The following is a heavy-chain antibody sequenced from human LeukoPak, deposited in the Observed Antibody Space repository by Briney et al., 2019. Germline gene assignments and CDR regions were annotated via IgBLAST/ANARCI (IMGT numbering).Heavy chain of an antibody. CDR3: ATGTVSSSWLGIFDF. V-gene: IGHV1-18*01. J-gene: IGHJ4*02. D-gene: IGHD6-13*01. CDR2: ISAYNGNT. CDR1: GYTSTSYG. Sequence: ASVKVSCKASGYTSTSYGISWVRQAPGQGLEWMGWISAYNGNTNYAQKLQGRVTMTTDTSADTAYMELSSLTSDDTALYYCATGTVSSSWLGIFDFWGQGTLVTVSS.